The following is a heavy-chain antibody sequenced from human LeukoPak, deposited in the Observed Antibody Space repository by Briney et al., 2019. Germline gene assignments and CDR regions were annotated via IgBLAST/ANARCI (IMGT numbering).Heavy chain of an antibody. CDR2: INSDGSST. D-gene: IGHD1-26*01. Sequence: GGSLRLSCAASGFTFSSYWMHWFRQAPGKGLVWVSRINSDGSSTSYADSVKGRFTISRDNAKNTLYLQMNSLRAEDTAGYYCARDLEVGATVSDYWGQGTLVTVSS. V-gene: IGHV3-74*01. CDR1: GFTFSSYW. CDR3: ARDLEVGATVSDY. J-gene: IGHJ4*02.